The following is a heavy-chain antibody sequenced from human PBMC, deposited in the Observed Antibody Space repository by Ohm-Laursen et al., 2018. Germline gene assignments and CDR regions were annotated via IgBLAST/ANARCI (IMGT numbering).Heavy chain of an antibody. V-gene: IGHV3-11*01. CDR2: ITSSGSTI. CDR1: GFTFSDYH. CDR3: ARTATYATFDP. D-gene: IGHD3-16*01. Sequence: SLRLSCSASGFTFSDYHMSWIRQAPGKGLEWVSYITSSGSTIYYADSVKGRFTISRDNAKNSLYLQMNSLRAEDTAVYYCARTATYATFDPWGQGTLVTVSS. J-gene: IGHJ5*02.